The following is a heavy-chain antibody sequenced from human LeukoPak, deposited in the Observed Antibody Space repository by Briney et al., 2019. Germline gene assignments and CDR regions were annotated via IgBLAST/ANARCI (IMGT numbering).Heavy chain of an antibody. CDR1: GGSISSSY. Sequence: SETLSLTCTVSGGSISSSYWSWIRQPPGKGLGWVGYIYTSGTTNYNPSLKSRVTISVDTSKDQFSLKLSSVTAADTAVYYCARHAFGLLNNWFDPWGQGTLVTVSS. J-gene: IGHJ5*02. V-gene: IGHV4-4*09. CDR3: ARHAFGLLNNWFDP. D-gene: IGHD3/OR15-3a*01. CDR2: IYTSGTT.